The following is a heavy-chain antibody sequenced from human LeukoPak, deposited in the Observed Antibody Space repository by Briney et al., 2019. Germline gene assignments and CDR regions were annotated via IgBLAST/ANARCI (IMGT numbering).Heavy chain of an antibody. J-gene: IGHJ6*03. CDR2: MNPNSGNT. D-gene: IGHD3-10*01. CDR3: ASSSEMVRGGGMDV. V-gene: IGHV1-8*03. Sequence: ASVKVSCKASGYTFTSYDINWVRQATGQGLEWMGWMNPNSGNTGYAQKFQGRVTITRNTSISTAYMELSSLRSEDTAAYYCASSSEMVRGGGMDVWGKGTTVTVSS. CDR1: GYTFTSYD.